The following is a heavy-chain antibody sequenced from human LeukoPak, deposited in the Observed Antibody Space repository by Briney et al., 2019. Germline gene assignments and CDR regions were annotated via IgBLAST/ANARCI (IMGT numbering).Heavy chain of an antibody. CDR3: ARDWYYYDSSGYKNYFDH. J-gene: IGHJ4*02. Sequence: GSSVKVSCKASGGTFSSYAISWVRQAPGQGLEWMGRIIPILGIANYAQKFQGRVTITADKSTSTAYMELSSLRSEDTAVYYCARDWYYYDSSGYKNYFDHWGQGTLVTVSS. V-gene: IGHV1-69*04. CDR2: IIPILGIA. CDR1: GGTFSSYA. D-gene: IGHD3-22*01.